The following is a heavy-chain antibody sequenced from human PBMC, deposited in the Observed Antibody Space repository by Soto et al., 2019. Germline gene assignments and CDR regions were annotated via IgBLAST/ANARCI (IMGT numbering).Heavy chain of an antibody. CDR1: GGSISSYY. D-gene: IGHD6-19*01. Sequence: QVQLQESGPGLVKPSETLSLTCTVSGGSISSYYWSWIRQPPGKGLAWIGYIYYSGSTNYNPSLKSRVTISVDTSKNPFSLKLSSVTAADTAVYYCARDRLVRPWRGFDYWGQGTLVTVSS. V-gene: IGHV4-59*01. CDR3: ARDRLVRPWRGFDY. J-gene: IGHJ4*02. CDR2: IYYSGST.